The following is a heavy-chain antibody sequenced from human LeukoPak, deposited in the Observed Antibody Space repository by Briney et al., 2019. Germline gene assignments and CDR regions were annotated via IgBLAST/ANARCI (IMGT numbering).Heavy chain of an antibody. D-gene: IGHD3-10*01. CDR2: IYYSGST. J-gene: IGHJ4*02. CDR1: GGSISSSSYY. Sequence: SETLSLTCTVSGGSISSSSYYWGWIRQPPGKGLEWIGSIYYSGSTYYNPSLKSRVTISVDTSKNQFSLKLSSVTAADTAVYYCARTRSGSPYNTFDYWGQGALATVSS. CDR3: ARTRSGSPYNTFDY. V-gene: IGHV4-39*01.